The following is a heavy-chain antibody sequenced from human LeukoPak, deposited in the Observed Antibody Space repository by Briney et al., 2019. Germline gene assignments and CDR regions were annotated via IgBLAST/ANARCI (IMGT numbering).Heavy chain of an antibody. CDR1: GYTFTSYA. V-gene: IGHV1-3*01. D-gene: IGHD3-22*01. Sequence: ASVKVSCTASGYTFTSYAMHWVRQAPGQRLEWMGWINAGNGNTKYSQKFQGRVTITRDTSASTAYMELSSLRSEDTAVYYCARDLGGDSSGYINWFDPWGQGTLVTVSS. CDR2: INAGNGNT. J-gene: IGHJ5*02. CDR3: ARDLGGDSSGYINWFDP.